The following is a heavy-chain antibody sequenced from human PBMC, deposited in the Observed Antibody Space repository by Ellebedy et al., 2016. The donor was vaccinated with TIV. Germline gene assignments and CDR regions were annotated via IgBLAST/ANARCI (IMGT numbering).Heavy chain of an antibody. CDR1: GFTFVGYC. CDR3: VRDKIVGATIFDY. V-gene: IGHV3-7*01. CDR2: LRQDGSEI. Sequence: GGSLRLSXVVSGFTFVGYCMSWVRKAPGKGLEWLANLRQDGSEIYYVDSVKGRFTISRDNAKNSLYLQMNSLRAEDTAVYYCVRDKIVGATIFDYWGQGTLVTGSS. D-gene: IGHD1-26*01. J-gene: IGHJ4*02.